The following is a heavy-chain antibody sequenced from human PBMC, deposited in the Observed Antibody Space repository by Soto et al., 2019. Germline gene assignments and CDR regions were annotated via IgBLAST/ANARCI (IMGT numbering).Heavy chain of an antibody. CDR1: GGSISSGGYS. CDR3: ARVPDY. CDR2: MYHSGST. D-gene: IGHD2-2*01. J-gene: IGHJ4*02. Sequence: PSETLSLTCAVSGGSISSGGYSWSWIRQPPGKGLEWIGYMYHSGSTYYNPSLKSRVTISIDRSKNQFSLKLSSVTAADTAMDYCARVPDYSGQGILVSVSS. V-gene: IGHV4-30-2*01.